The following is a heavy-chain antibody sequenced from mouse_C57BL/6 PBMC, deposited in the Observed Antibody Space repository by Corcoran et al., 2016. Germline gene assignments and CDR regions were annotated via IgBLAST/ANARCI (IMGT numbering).Heavy chain of an antibody. V-gene: IGHV9-3*01. CDR2: INTYSGVP. D-gene: IGHD1-1*01. CDR3: ARMDYYGSSDY. CDR1: GYTFTTYG. J-gene: IGHJ2*01. Sequence: QIQLVQSGPELKKPGETVKISCKASGYTFTTYGMSWVKQAPGKGLKWMGWINTYSGVPTYADDFKGRFAFSLENSASTAYLQINNLKNEDTATYFCARMDYYGSSDYWGQGTTLTVSS.